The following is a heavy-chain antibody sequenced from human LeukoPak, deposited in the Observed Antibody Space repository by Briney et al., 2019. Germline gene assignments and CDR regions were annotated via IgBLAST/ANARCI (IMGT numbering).Heavy chain of an antibody. CDR3: ATLATGEPFDY. D-gene: IGHD7-27*01. Sequence: SETLSLTCTVSGGSISSYYWSWIRQPPGKGLEWIGYIHYSGSTNYNPSLKSRVTISVDTSNNQFSLKLSSVTAADTAVYYCATLATGEPFDYWGQGTLVTVSS. J-gene: IGHJ4*02. CDR1: GGSISSYY. V-gene: IGHV4-59*01. CDR2: IHYSGST.